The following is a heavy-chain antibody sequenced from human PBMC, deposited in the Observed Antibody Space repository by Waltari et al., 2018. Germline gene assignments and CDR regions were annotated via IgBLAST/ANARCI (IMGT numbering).Heavy chain of an antibody. CDR3: ARDQRFLESLYPYYYALDA. CDR1: NFYISDGYY. V-gene: IGHV4-38-2*02. CDR2: IYHSGTT. D-gene: IGHD3-3*01. J-gene: IGHJ6*02. Sequence: QVQLQESGPGLVKPSETLSLTCAVSNFYISDGYYWGWIRQSPGKGLEWIGSIYHSGTTHYNPSLGVRVTISVDRSRNQFSLKVTSVSAADTAVYFCARDQRFLESLYPYYYALDAWGRGITVTVSS.